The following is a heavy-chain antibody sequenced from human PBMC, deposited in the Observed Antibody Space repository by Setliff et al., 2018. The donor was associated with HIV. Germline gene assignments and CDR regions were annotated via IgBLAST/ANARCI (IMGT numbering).Heavy chain of an antibody. CDR1: GGSVTSSLYY. CDR3: ARSSRGSLRDLDY. CDR2: GYYSGIT. D-gene: IGHD2-21*02. J-gene: IGHJ4*02. V-gene: IGHV4-39*01. Sequence: TSETLSLTCTVSGGSVTSSLYYWGWIRQPPGKGLEWIGCGYYSGITHYDPSLKSRVSISVDASKNQFSLRLNSVTVADTAVYFCARSSRGSLRDLDYWGPGTLVTVSS.